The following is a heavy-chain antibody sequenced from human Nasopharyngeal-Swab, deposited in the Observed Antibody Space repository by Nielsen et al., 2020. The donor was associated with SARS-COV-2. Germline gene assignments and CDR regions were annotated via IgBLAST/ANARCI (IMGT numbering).Heavy chain of an antibody. Sequence: GGSLRLSCAAFGFTFSSYSMNWVRQAPGKGLEWVSSISSSSSYIYYADSVKGRFTISRDNAKNSLYLQMNSLRAEDTAVYYCAREGQIFGVVDYYYYGLDVWGQGTTVTVSS. D-gene: IGHD3-3*01. CDR1: GFTFSSYS. V-gene: IGHV3-21*01. J-gene: IGHJ6*02. CDR2: ISSSSSYI. CDR3: AREGQIFGVVDYYYYGLDV.